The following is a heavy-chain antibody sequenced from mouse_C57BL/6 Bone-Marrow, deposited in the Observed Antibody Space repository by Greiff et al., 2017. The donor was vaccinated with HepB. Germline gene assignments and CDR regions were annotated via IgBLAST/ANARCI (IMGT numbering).Heavy chain of an antibody. D-gene: IGHD1-1*01. CDR2: IYYSGTI. J-gene: IGHJ4*01. CDR3: ARDGGVVATNYYAMDY. CDR1: GISITTGNYR. V-gene: IGHV3-5*01. Sequence: EVQLVESGPGLVKPSQTVFLTCTVTGISITTGNYRWSWIRQFPGNKLEWIGYIYYSGTITYNPSLTSRTTITRDTPKNQFFLEMNSLTAEDTATYYCARDGGVVATNYYAMDYWGQGTSVTVSS.